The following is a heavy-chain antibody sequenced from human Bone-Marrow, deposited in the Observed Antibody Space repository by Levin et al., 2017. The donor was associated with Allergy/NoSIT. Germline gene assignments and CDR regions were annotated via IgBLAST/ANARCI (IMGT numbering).Heavy chain of an antibody. J-gene: IGHJ4*02. CDR3: ARDADGDFDH. Sequence: PPGGSLRLSCVASGFTLSSYWMSWVRQPPGKGLEWVAHIKLDGGEKHYVDSVKGRFTISRDNAKNSLYLQMNSLRAEDTAVYYCARDADGDFDHWGQGTLVTVSS. CDR2: IKLDGGEK. CDR1: GFTLSSYW. D-gene: IGHD5-24*01. V-gene: IGHV3-7*01.